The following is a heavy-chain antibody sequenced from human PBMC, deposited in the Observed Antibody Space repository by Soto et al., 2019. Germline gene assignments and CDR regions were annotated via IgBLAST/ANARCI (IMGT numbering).Heavy chain of an antibody. J-gene: IGHJ4*02. V-gene: IGHV3-30*18. D-gene: IGHD3-10*01. Sequence: PGGSLRLSCAASGFTFSSYAMHWVRQAPGKGLEWVAVISYDGSNKYFADSVKGRFIISRDNSKNTLYLQMNSLRAEDTAVYYCAKGEWFGELLAFDYWGQGILVTVSS. CDR1: GFTFSSYA. CDR2: ISYDGSNK. CDR3: AKGEWFGELLAFDY.